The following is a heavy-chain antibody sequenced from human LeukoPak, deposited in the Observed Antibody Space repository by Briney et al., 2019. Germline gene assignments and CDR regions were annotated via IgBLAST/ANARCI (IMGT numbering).Heavy chain of an antibody. D-gene: IGHD5-12*01. CDR3: ASWSAYDYYFDY. Sequence: GASVKVSCKASGYTFTVYYMHWVRQAPGQGLEWMGWINPNSGGTNYAQKFQGRVTMTRDASISTAYMELSRLRSDDTAVYYCASWSAYDYYFDYWGQGTLVTVSS. J-gene: IGHJ4*02. V-gene: IGHV1-2*02. CDR1: GYTFTVYY. CDR2: INPNSGGT.